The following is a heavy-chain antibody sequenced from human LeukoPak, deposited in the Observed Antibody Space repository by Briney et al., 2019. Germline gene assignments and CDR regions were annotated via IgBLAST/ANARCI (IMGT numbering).Heavy chain of an antibody. V-gene: IGHV4-59*08. CDR3: ARATYSSSWYYLDY. D-gene: IGHD6-13*01. Sequence: SETLSLTCTVSGGSISSYFWSWIRQPPGKGLEWIGDIYYSGSANYNPPLMSRVTISVDTSKNQFSLKLSSVTAADTAVYYCARATYSSSWYYLDYWGQGTLVTVSS. J-gene: IGHJ4*02. CDR1: GGSISSYF. CDR2: IYYSGSA.